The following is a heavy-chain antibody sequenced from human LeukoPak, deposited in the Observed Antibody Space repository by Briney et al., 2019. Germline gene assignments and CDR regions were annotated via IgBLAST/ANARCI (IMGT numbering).Heavy chain of an antibody. CDR1: GGSISSSSYY. Sequence: TSSETLSLTCTVSGGSISSSSYYWGWIRQPPGKGLEWIGHIFSSGRTNYKPSLKSRVTISVDTSKNQFSLKLSSVTAADTAVYYCARAGGAAKPFGFDYWGQGTLVTVSS. CDR3: ARAGGAAKPFGFDY. CDR2: IFSSGRT. V-gene: IGHV4-61*05. D-gene: IGHD1-26*01. J-gene: IGHJ4*02.